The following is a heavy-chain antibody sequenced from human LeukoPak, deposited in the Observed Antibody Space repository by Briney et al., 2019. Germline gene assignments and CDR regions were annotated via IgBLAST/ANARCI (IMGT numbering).Heavy chain of an antibody. V-gene: IGHV1-8*01. J-gene: IGHJ4*02. CDR2: MNPNSGNT. Sequence: ASVKVSCKASGYTFTRYDINWVRQATGQGLEGMGWMNPNSGNTGYAQKFQGRVTMTRNTSISTAYMELSSLRSEDTAVYYCASQVTVTTDFSDYWGQGTLVTVSS. CDR3: ASQVTVTTDFSDY. CDR1: GYTFTRYD. D-gene: IGHD4-17*01.